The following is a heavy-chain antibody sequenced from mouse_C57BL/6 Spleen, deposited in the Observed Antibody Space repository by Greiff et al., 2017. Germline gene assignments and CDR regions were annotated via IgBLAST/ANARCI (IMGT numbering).Heavy chain of an antibody. CDR1: GFTFTDYY. V-gene: IGHV7-3*01. CDR3: ARNLGPGAMDY. CDR2: IRNKANGYTT. J-gene: IGHJ4*01. Sequence: EVKVVESGGGLVQPGGSLSLSCAASGFTFTDYYMSWVRQPPGKALEWLGFIRNKANGYTTEYSASVKGRFTISRDNSQSILYLQMNALRAEDSATYYCARNLGPGAMDYWGQGTSVTVSS.